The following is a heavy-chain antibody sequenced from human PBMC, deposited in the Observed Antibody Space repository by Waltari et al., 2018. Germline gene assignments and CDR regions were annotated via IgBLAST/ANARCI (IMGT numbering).Heavy chain of an antibody. J-gene: IGHJ6*02. CDR1: GGPFSSYA. Sequence: QVQLVQSGAEVKKPGSSVKVSCKASGGPFSSYAISWVRQTPGQGLGWMGGIIPIFGTANYAQKFQGRVTITADESTSTAYMELSSLRSEDTAVYYCARATTVVTPAYYYGMDVWGQGTTVTVSS. D-gene: IGHD4-17*01. V-gene: IGHV1-69*01. CDR3: ARATTVVTPAYYYGMDV. CDR2: IIPIFGTA.